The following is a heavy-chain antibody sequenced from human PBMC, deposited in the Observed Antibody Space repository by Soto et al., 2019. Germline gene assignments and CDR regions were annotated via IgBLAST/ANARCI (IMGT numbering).Heavy chain of an antibody. V-gene: IGHV1-18*01. D-gene: IGHD3-9*01. CDR3: ARNNYDILTTYYYYYGMDV. CDR2: ISAYNGNT. J-gene: IGHJ6*02. Sequence: ASVKVSCKASGDTFNFYTFSWVRQAPGQGLEWMGWISAYNGNTNYAQKLQGRVTMTTDTSTSTAYMELRSLRSDDTAVYYCARNNYDILTTYYYYYGMDVWG. CDR1: GDTFNFYT.